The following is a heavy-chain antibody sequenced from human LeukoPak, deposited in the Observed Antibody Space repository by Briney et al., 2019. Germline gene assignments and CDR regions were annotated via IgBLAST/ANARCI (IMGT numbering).Heavy chain of an antibody. J-gene: IGHJ4*02. D-gene: IGHD3-16*02. CDR1: GYTFTSYG. CDR3: ARVCSRYYDYVWGSYPFDY. CDR2: ISAYNGNT. V-gene: IGHV1-18*01. Sequence: ASVKVSCKASGYTFTSYGISWVRQAPGQGLEWMGWISAYNGNTNYAQKLQGRVTMTTGTSTSTAYMELRSLRSDDTAVYYCARVCSRYYDYVWGSYPFDYWGQGTLVTVSS.